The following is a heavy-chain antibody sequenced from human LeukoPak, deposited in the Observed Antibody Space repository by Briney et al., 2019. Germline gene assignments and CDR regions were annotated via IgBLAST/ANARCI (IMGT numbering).Heavy chain of an antibody. CDR3: ARLKEGIDY. CDR1: GGSISGSSYF. V-gene: IGHV4-39*01. D-gene: IGHD3-10*01. CDR2: IYYSGNT. J-gene: IGHJ4*02. Sequence: SETLSLTCAVSGGSISGSSYFWGWIRQPPGKGLEWIGSIYYSGNTYYNPSLKSRVTISVDTSKNQFSLKLSSVTAADTAVYYCARLKEGIDYWGQRTLLTVSS.